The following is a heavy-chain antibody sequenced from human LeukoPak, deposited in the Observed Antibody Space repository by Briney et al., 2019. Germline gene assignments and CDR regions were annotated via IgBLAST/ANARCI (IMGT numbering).Heavy chain of an antibody. J-gene: IGHJ4*02. V-gene: IGHV3-7*01. Sequence: GGSLRLSCAASGFTFSSYWMSWVRQAPGKGLEWVANIKQDGSEKYYVDSVKGRFTISRDNAKNSLYLQMNSLRAEDTAVYYCAGGLEGHICYFDYWGQGTLVTVSS. CDR2: IKQDGSEK. D-gene: IGHD2-21*01. CDR3: AGGLEGHICYFDY. CDR1: GFTFSSYW.